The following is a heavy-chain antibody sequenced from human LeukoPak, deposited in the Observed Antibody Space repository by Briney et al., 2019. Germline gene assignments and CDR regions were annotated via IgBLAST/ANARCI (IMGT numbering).Heavy chain of an antibody. V-gene: IGHV3-7*04. D-gene: IGHD5-12*01. CDR2: IKQDGSES. Sequence: GGSLRLSCVGSGFTFSGYWMRWVRQAPGKGLEWVANIKQDGSESYYVDSVKGRFTISRDNAKNSLYLKMNSLRAEDTAVYYCARDKWIGNYWGQGTLVTVSS. CDR3: ARDKWIGNY. CDR1: GFTFSGYW. J-gene: IGHJ4*02.